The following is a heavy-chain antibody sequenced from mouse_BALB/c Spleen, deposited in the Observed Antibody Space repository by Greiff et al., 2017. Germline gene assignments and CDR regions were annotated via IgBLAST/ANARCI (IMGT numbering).Heavy chain of an antibody. Sequence: VQLQQSGAELMKPGASVKISCKATGYTFSSYWIEWVKQRPGHGLEWIGEILPGSGSTNYNEKFKGKATFTADTSSNTAYMQLSSLTSEDSAVYYCARDDYDEEYAMDYWGQGTSVTVSS. CDR2: ILPGSGST. CDR1: GYTFSSYW. D-gene: IGHD2-4*01. J-gene: IGHJ4*01. V-gene: IGHV1-9*01. CDR3: ARDDYDEEYAMDY.